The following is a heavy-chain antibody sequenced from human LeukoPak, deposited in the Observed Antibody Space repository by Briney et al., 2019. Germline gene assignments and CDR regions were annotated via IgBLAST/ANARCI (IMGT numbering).Heavy chain of an antibody. V-gene: IGHV1-46*01. D-gene: IGHD3-16*01. Sequence: ASVKVSCKASGYTFTAYYMHWVRQAPGQRFEWMGIINPNGGYTSFAQKFQGRVTMTRDTSTTTVYMEVSSLRSEDTAVYYCAKLPPPGGVYHYSWGTWGQGTLVTVSS. CDR1: GYTFTAYY. J-gene: IGHJ5*02. CDR3: AKLPPPGGVYHYSWGT. CDR2: INPNGGYT.